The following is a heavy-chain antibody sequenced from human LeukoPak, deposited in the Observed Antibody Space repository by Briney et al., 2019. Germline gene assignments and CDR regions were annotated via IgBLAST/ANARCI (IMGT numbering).Heavy chain of an antibody. Sequence: ASETLSPTCAVSGVSISGSYYYWGWIRQPPGKGLEWTGNIYYSGSTYYNASLQSRVTISIDTSKNQFSLRLNSVTAADTAMYFCVKSGGYGLIDYWGQGTLVTVSS. D-gene: IGHD1-26*01. CDR3: VKSGGYGLIDY. CDR1: GVSISGSYYY. V-gene: IGHV4-39*01. J-gene: IGHJ4*02. CDR2: IYYSGST.